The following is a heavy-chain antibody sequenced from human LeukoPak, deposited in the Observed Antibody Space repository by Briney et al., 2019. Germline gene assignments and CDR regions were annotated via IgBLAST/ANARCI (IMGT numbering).Heavy chain of an antibody. Sequence: PSETLSLTCAVYGGSFSGYYWSWVRQPPGKGVEWIGEINHSGSTNYNPSLTSGVTISVDTSKNQFSLKLSSVTAADTAVYYCARVGIAVAGFDYWGQGTLVTVSS. J-gene: IGHJ4*02. CDR1: GGSFSGYY. V-gene: IGHV4-34*01. CDR3: ARVGIAVAGFDY. CDR2: INHSGST. D-gene: IGHD6-19*01.